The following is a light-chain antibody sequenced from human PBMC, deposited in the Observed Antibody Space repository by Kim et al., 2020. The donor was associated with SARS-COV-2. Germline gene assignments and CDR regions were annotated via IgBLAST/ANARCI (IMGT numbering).Light chain of an antibody. Sequence: GGTVTLTCASSTGAVTSGYSPNWFQQKPGQAPRALISSTSNKHSWTPARFSGSLLGGKAALTLSGVQPEDEAVYYCLLYYGGAQGVYGGGTQLTVL. CDR1: TGAVTSGYS. CDR3: LLYYGGAQGV. V-gene: IGLV7-43*01. CDR2: STS. J-gene: IGLJ2*01.